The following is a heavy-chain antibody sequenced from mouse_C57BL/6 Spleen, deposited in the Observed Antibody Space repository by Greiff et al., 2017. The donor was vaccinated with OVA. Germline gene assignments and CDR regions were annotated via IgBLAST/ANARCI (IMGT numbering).Heavy chain of an antibody. D-gene: IGHD1-1*01. Sequence: QVTLKESGPGILQSSQTLSLTCSFSGFSLSTSGMGVSWIRQPSGKGLEWLAHIYWDDDKRYNPSLKSRLTISKDTSRNQVFLKITSVDTADTATYYCARRAGNYGSTLYWYFDVWGTGTTVTVSS. CDR1: GFSLSTSGMG. CDR2: IYWDDDK. J-gene: IGHJ1*03. V-gene: IGHV8-12*01. CDR3: ARRAGNYGSTLYWYFDV.